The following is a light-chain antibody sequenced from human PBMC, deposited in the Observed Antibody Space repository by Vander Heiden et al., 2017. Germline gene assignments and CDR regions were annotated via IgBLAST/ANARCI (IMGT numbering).Light chain of an antibody. V-gene: IGKV1-5*03. CDR1: QSISSW. J-gene: IGKJ4*01. CDR2: KAS. CDR3: QKDNSFPLT. Sequence: DIQMTQSPSTLSASVGDRVTITCRASQSISSWLAWYQQKPGKATKLLIYKASSLESGVPSRFSGSGSGTEFTLTISSLQPDDFATYYCQKDNSFPLTFGGGTKVEIK.